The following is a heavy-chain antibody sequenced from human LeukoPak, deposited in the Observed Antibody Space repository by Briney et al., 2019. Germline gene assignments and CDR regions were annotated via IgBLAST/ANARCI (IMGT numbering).Heavy chain of an antibody. J-gene: IGHJ4*02. D-gene: IGHD2-2*01. Sequence: GGSLRLSCAASGFTFSNAWMNWVRQAPGKGLEWVGRIKSKTDGGTTDYAAPVKGRFTISRDDSKNALYLQMNSLKTEDTAVYYCTTVIVVVPAATAAYDGYWGQGTLVTVSS. V-gene: IGHV3-15*07. CDR2: IKSKTDGGTT. CDR1: GFTFSNAW. CDR3: TTVIVVVPAATAAYDGY.